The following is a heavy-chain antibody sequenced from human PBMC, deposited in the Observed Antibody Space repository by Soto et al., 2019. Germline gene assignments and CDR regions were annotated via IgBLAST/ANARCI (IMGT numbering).Heavy chain of an antibody. CDR3: AKVISTIGSKQWLAQTKHQALDY. J-gene: IGHJ4*02. Sequence: QVNLVQSGAEVKKPGASVKVSCKASGYNFNGYYIHWVRQAPGQGLEWMGWMNPNTGGANYAQKFQGKVIMTTDTSISTAYLELRSLTSDDTAVYYCAKVISTIGSKQWLAQTKHQALDYWGQGTLVIVSS. D-gene: IGHD6-19*01. V-gene: IGHV1-2*02. CDR2: MNPNTGGA. CDR1: GYNFNGYY.